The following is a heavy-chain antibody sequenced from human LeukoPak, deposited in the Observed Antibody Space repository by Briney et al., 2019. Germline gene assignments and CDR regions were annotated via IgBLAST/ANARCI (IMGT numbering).Heavy chain of an antibody. J-gene: IGHJ4*02. Sequence: SETLSLTCTVSGGSISSYYWSWIRQPPGKGLEWIGYIYYSGSTNYNPSLKSRVTISVDTSKNQFSLKLSSVTAADTAVYYCASEGGIMSYWGQGTLVTVSS. V-gene: IGHV4-59*01. D-gene: IGHD3-16*01. CDR3: ASEGGIMSY. CDR2: IYYSGST. CDR1: GGSISSYY.